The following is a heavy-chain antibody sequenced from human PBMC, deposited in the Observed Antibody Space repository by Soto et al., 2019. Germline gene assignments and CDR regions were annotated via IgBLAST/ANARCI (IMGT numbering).Heavy chain of an antibody. J-gene: IGHJ6*02. V-gene: IGHV4-4*02. CDR3: ARVSGSYYYCMDV. Sequence: QVQLQESGPGLFKPSGTLSLPCSVSCGSIRSSNCWSWVRQPPGKGLEWIGEIYHSGSTNVNPSLNSRVTISVHKSKNQFSLKLNSVTAADTALYYCARVSGSYYYCMDVWGQGTTVTVSS. CDR2: IYHSGST. CDR1: CGSIRSSNC.